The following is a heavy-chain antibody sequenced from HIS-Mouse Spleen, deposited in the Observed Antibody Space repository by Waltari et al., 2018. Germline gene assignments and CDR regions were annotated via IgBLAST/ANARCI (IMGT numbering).Heavy chain of an antibody. CDR3: ARGYSNYVPYFDY. CDR2: IGTAGDT. CDR1: GFTFSCYD. V-gene: IGHV3-13*01. J-gene: IGHJ4*02. Sequence: EVQLVEYGGGLVQPGGSLRLSCPASGFTFSCYDMPWVRQATGKGLEWVSAIGTAGDTYYPGSVKGRFTISRENAKNSLYLQMNSLRAGDTAVYYCARGYSNYVPYFDYWGQGTLVTVSS. D-gene: IGHD4-4*01.